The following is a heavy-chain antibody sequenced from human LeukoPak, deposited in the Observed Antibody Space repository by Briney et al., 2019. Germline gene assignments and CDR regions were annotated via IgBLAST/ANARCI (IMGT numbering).Heavy chain of an antibody. D-gene: IGHD3-3*01. CDR1: GFTFEYYA. CDR3: AKDSRGGITIFGVADNWFDP. CDR2: ISGDGGST. Sequence: GGSLRLSCAASGFTFEYYAMHWVRQAPGKGLEWVSLISGDGGSTYYAVSVKGRFTISRDNSKNSLYLQMNSLTTEDTALYYCAKDSRGGITIFGVADNWFDPWGQGTLVTASS. V-gene: IGHV3-43*02. J-gene: IGHJ5*02.